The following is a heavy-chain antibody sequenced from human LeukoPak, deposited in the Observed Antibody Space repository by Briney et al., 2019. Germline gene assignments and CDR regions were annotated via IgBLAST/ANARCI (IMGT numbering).Heavy chain of an antibody. V-gene: IGHV4-39*01. CDR2: IYYSGST. J-gene: IGHJ4*02. CDR3: AKKPLFGGGYNYIPFDY. CDR1: GGSISSSSYY. D-gene: IGHD5-24*01. Sequence: SETLSLTCTVSGGSISSSSYYWGWIRQPPGKGLEWIGSIYYSGSTYYNPSLKSRVTISVDTSKNQFSLKLSSVTAADTAVYYCAKKPLFGGGYNYIPFDYWGQGTLVTVSS.